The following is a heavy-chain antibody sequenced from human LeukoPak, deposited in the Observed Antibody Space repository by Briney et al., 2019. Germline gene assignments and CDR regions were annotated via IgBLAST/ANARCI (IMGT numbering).Heavy chain of an antibody. CDR3: ASSLGYDFWSGYSVYYFDY. J-gene: IGHJ4*02. CDR1: GGTFSSYA. CDR2: IIPIFGTA. D-gene: IGHD3-3*01. V-gene: IGHV1-69*05. Sequence: SVKVSCKASGGTFSSYAISWVRQAPGQGLEWMGGIIPIFGTANYAQKFQGRVTITTDESTSTAYMELSRLRSEDTAVYYCASSLGYDFWSGYSVYYFDYWGQGTLATVSS.